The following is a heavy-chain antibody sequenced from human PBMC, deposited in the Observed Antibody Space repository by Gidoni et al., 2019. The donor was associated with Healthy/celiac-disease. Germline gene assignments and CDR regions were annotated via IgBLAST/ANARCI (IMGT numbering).Heavy chain of an antibody. CDR2: ISSSGSTI. CDR3: ASVAYCGGDCYGDKYYFDY. J-gene: IGHJ4*02. V-gene: IGHV3-11*01. D-gene: IGHD2-21*02. CDR1: GFTFSDYY. Sequence: QVQLVESGGGLVKPGGSLRLSCASSGFTFSDYYIRWIRQAPGKGLEWVSYISSSGSTIYYADSVKGRFTISRENAKKSLYLQMNSLRAEDTAVYYCASVAYCGGDCYGDKYYFDYWGQGTLVTVSS.